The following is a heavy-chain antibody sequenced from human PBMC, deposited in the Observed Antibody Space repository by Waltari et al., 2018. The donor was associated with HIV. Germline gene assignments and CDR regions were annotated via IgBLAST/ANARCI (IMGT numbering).Heavy chain of an antibody. CDR1: GFTFSSYS. J-gene: IGHJ4*02. CDR3: ARDSTTPGVRGVDFDY. V-gene: IGHV3-21*01. D-gene: IGHD3-10*01. Sequence: EVQLVESGGGLVKPGGSLRLSCAASGFTFSSYSMNWVRQAPGKGLEWVSSISSSSYIYYADSVKGRFTISRDNAKNSLYLQMNSLRAEDTAVYYCARDSTTPGVRGVDFDYWGQGTLVTVSS. CDR2: ISSSSYI.